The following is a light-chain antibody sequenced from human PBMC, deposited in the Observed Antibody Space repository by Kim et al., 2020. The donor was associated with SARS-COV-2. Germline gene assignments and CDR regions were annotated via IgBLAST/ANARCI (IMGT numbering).Light chain of an antibody. CDR3: QQRGVS. J-gene: IGKJ5*01. CDR1: QSGSSY. Sequence: NQSLSQGKRATLSGRASQSGSSYLAWYHQKPVQAPSLLIYDASNRATGIPARFSGSGSGTDFTLTISILEPEDFAVYYWQQRGVSFGQGTRLEIK. V-gene: IGKV3-11*01. CDR2: DAS.